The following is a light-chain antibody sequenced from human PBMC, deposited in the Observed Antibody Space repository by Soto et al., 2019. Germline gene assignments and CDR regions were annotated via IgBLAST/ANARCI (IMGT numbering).Light chain of an antibody. CDR3: QHYYCSPFT. J-gene: IGKJ4*01. Sequence: DIVLTQSPATLSVSPGDRVTLSCRASQSLIGYLAWYQQKPGQAPRLLIYGVSTMHSGIPSRFSGGGSATDFTLTISSLQSEDSASYYCQHYYCSPFTSGRGTRVEI. CDR1: QSLIGY. V-gene: IGKV3-15*01. CDR2: GVS.